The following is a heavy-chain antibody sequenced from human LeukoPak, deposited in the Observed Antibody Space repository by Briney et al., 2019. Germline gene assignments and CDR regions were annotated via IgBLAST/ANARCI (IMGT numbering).Heavy chain of an antibody. J-gene: IGHJ4*02. Sequence: PGGSLRLSCRASGFTFSTYVMSWVRQAPGKGLEWVSSITGSGDITYYADSVKGRSTISRDNAENMLFLQMSSLRAEDTAIYFCAKDRRTIAATGTFFWGQGTLVTVSS. CDR1: GFTFSTYV. CDR2: ITGSGDIT. D-gene: IGHD6-13*01. CDR3: AKDRRTIAATGTFF. V-gene: IGHV3-23*01.